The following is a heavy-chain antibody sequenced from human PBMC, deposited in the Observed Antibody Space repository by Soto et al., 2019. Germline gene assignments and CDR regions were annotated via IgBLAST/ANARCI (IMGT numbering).Heavy chain of an antibody. J-gene: IGHJ3*02. Sequence: GSLRLSCAASGFTFSSYGMHWVRQAPGKGLEWVAVISYDGSNKYYADSVKGRFTISRDNSKNTLYLQVDSLTGADTAVYYCASAKAVVIATLGIWGQGALVTVSS. V-gene: IGHV3-30*03. CDR3: ASAKAVVIATLGI. CDR1: GFTFSSYG. CDR2: ISYDGSNK. D-gene: IGHD2-21*01.